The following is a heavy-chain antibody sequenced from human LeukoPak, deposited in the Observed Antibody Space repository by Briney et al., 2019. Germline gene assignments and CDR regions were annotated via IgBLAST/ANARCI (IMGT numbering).Heavy chain of an antibody. Sequence: QPSETLSLTCTVSGGSISSSSYYWGWIRQPPGKGLEWVAVISYDGSNKYYADSVKGRFTISRDNSKNTLYLQMNSLRAEDTAVYYCAKLGSGESPTYWGQGTLVTVSS. V-gene: IGHV3-30*18. CDR1: GGSISSSS. CDR3: AKLGSGESPTY. J-gene: IGHJ4*02. D-gene: IGHD3-10*01. CDR2: ISYDGSNK.